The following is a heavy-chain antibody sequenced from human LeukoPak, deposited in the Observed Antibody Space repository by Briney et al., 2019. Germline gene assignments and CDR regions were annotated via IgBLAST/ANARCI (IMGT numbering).Heavy chain of an antibody. D-gene: IGHD6-19*01. Sequence: GGSLRLSCAASGFTFGSYSMNWVRQAPGKGLEWVSSISSSSSYIYYADSVKGRFTISRDNAKNSLYLQMNSLRAEDTAVYYCARDGAVARPDYWGQGTLVTVSS. CDR2: ISSSSSYI. V-gene: IGHV3-21*01. J-gene: IGHJ4*02. CDR3: ARDGAVARPDY. CDR1: GFTFGSYS.